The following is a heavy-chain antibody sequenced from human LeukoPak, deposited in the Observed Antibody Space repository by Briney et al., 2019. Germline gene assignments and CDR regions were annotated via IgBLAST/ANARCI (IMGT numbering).Heavy chain of an antibody. CDR1: GGSISSYY. Sequence: SETLSLTCTVSGGSISSYYWSWIRQPPGKGLEWIGYIYTSGSTNYNPSLKSRVTISVDTSKNQFSLKLSSVTAADTAVYYCARHGGSFLLDYWGQGTLVTVFS. D-gene: IGHD1-26*01. J-gene: IGHJ4*02. CDR3: ARHGGSFLLDY. V-gene: IGHV4-4*09. CDR2: IYTSGST.